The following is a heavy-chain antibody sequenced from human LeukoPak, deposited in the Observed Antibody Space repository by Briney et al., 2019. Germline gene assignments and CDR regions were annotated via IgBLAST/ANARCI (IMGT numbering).Heavy chain of an antibody. CDR1: GFSFSRYW. V-gene: IGHV3-7*01. D-gene: IGHD2-15*01. CDR3: ARARQAPANVYSDY. Sequence: GGSLRLSCAASGFSFSRYWMTWVRLAPGKGLQWVANINQDGSEKYYVDSVEGRLIISRDNAENSLYLQMNSLRAEDTAVYYCARARQAPANVYSDYWGQGGLVTVSS. J-gene: IGHJ4*02. CDR2: INQDGSEK.